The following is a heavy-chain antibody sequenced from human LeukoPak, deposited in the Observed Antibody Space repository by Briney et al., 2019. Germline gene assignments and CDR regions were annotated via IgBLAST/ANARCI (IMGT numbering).Heavy chain of an antibody. Sequence: GGSLRLSCAASGFTVSSNYMSWVRQAPGKGLERVSVIYSGGSTYYADSVKGRFTISRDNSKNTLYLQMNSLRAEDTAVYYCARDAPPYSYVYWGQGTLVTVSS. CDR1: GFTVSSNY. CDR3: ARDAPPYSYVY. D-gene: IGHD5-18*01. J-gene: IGHJ4*02. V-gene: IGHV3-53*01. CDR2: IYSGGST.